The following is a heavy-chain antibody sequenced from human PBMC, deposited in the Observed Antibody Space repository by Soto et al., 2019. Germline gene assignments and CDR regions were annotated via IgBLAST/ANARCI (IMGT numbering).Heavy chain of an antibody. CDR2: IIPIFGTA. J-gene: IGHJ4*02. V-gene: IGHV1-69*13. Sequence: GASVKVSCKASGGTFSSYAISWVRQAPGQGLEWMGGIIPIFGTANYAQKFQGRVTITADESTSTAYMELSSLRSEDTAVYYCARDTPPPYYDFWSGFAYWGQGTLVTVSS. CDR3: ARDTPPPYYDFWSGFAY. CDR1: GGTFSSYA. D-gene: IGHD3-3*01.